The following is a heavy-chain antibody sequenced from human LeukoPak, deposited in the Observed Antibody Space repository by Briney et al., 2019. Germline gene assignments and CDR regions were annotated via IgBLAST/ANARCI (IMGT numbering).Heavy chain of an antibody. CDR2: INHSGST. D-gene: IGHD4-17*01. Sequence: SSETLSLTCAVYGGSFSGYYWSWIRQPPGKGLEWIGEINHSGSTYYNPSLKSRVTISVDTSKSQFSLKLRSVTAADTAVYYCARESATVTTRMFDYWGQGTLVTVSS. CDR3: ARESATVTTRMFDY. CDR1: GGSFSGYY. V-gene: IGHV4-34*09. J-gene: IGHJ4*02.